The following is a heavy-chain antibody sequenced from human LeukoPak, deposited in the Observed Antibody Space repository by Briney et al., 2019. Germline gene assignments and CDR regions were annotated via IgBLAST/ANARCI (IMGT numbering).Heavy chain of an antibody. D-gene: IGHD2-15*01. CDR3: AREDGYCSGGNCYSYSDS. CDR2: ISYDGSNK. J-gene: IGHJ4*02. V-gene: IGHV3-30*04. CDR1: GFTFSSYA. Sequence: GGSLRLSCAASGFTFSSYAMHWVRQAPGKGLEWVVVISYDGSNKYYADSVKGRFTISRDNSKNTLYLQMNSLRAEDTAVYFCAREDGYCSGGNCYSYSDSWGQGTLVTVSS.